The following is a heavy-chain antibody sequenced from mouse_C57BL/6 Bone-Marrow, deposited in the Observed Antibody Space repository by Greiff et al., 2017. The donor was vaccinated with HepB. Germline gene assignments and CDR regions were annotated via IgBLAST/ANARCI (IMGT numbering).Heavy chain of an antibody. D-gene: IGHD2-3*01. CDR1: GFTFSDYG. Sequence: EVMLVESGGGLVQPGGSLKLSCAASGFTFSDYGMAWVRQAPRKGPEWVAFISNLAYSIYYADTVTGRFTISRENAKNTLYLEMSSLRSEDTAMYYCARRWLLRGYAMDYWGQGTSVTVSS. CDR2: ISNLAYSI. J-gene: IGHJ4*01. CDR3: ARRWLLRGYAMDY. V-gene: IGHV5-15*04.